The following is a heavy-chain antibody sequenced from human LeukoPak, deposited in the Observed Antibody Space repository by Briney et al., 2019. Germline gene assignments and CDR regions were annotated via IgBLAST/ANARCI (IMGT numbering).Heavy chain of an antibody. CDR2: TFYRSKWYN. CDR1: GDSVSSNSAA. Sequence: SQTLSLTCDISGDSVSSNSAAWNWIRQSPSRGLEWLGRTFYRSKWYNEYEVSLKSRLTTNADTSKNHFSLQLNSVTPEDTAVYYCARSGGTAIGNYERATFDYWGQGTLVTVSS. D-gene: IGHD1-7*01. J-gene: IGHJ4*02. V-gene: IGHV6-1*01. CDR3: ARSGGTAIGNYERATFDY.